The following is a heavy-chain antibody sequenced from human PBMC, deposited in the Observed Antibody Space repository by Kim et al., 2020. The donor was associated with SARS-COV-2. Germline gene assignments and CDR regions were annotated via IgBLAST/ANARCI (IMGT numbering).Heavy chain of an antibody. CDR2: ISHSGST. CDR3: ARQDSHYAILTGYYTHWYFDL. V-gene: IGHV4-38-2*02. Sequence: SETLSLTCTVSGYSISSGYYWGWIRQPPGKGLEWIGSISHSGSTYYNPSLKSRVTISVDTSKNQFSLKLSSVTAADTAVYYCARQDSHYAILTGYYTHWYFDLWGRGTQVTVSS. D-gene: IGHD3-9*01. J-gene: IGHJ2*01. CDR1: GYSISSGYY.